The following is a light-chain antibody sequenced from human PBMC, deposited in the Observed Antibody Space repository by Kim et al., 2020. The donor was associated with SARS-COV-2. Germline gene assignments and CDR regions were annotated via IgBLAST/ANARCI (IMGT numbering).Light chain of an antibody. V-gene: IGLV1-44*01. CDR2: NDN. CDR3: APWDDSLNGWV. CDR1: SSNIGRTS. Sequence: GQRVIISCSGSSSNIGRTSVNWYQQVPGAAPTLLIYNDNKRPSGVPDRFSASKSGTSASLAISGLQSEDEAHYYCAPWDDSLNGWVFGGGTKVTVL. J-gene: IGLJ3*02.